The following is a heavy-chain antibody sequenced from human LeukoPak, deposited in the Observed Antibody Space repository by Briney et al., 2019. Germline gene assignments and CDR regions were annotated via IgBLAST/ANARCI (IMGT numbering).Heavy chain of an antibody. V-gene: IGHV1-69*05. D-gene: IGHD3-3*01. CDR3: ARDAQYYDFWSGYYTNWFDP. CDR1: GCTFSSYA. CDR2: IIPIFGTA. J-gene: IGHJ5*02. Sequence: SVKVSCKSSGCTFSSYAISWVRQAPGQGLEWMGVIIPIFGTANYAQKFQGRVTITTDESTSTPYMELSSMRSEDTAVYYCARDAQYYDFWSGYYTNWFDPWGQGTLVTVSS.